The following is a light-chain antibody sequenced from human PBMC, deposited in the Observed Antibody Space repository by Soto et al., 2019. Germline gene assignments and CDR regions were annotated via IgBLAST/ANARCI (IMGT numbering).Light chain of an antibody. J-gene: IGKJ2*01. CDR3: QXXRSRPYT. V-gene: IGKV1-5*03. CDR1: QSISPW. CDR2: RAS. Sequence: DIQMTQSPSTLSAYVGERVTITCRASQSISPWLAWYQKKPGKAPNLLIYRASNLQTGVPSRFSGSGSGTEFTLTINXLQPDDXATXXCQXXRSRPYTFGQGTKLEIE.